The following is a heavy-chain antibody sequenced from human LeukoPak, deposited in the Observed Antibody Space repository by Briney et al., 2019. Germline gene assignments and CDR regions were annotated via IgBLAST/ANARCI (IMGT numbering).Heavy chain of an antibody. CDR2: ISSSSSYI. J-gene: IGHJ3*02. D-gene: IGHD2-2*01. CDR3: ARDRGRPAANDAFDI. CDR1: GFTFSSYS. V-gene: IGHV3-21*01. Sequence: GGSLRLSCAASGFTFSSYSMNWVRQAPGKGLEWVSSISSSSSYIYYADSVKGRFTISRYNAKNSLYLQMNSLRAEDTAVYYCARDRGRPAANDAFDIWGQGTMVTVSS.